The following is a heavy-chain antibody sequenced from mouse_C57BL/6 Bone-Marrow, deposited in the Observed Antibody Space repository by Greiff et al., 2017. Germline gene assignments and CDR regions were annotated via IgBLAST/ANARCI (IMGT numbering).Heavy chain of an antibody. CDR1: GYTFTSYW. Sequence: QVQLQQPGAELVRPGSSVKLSCKASGYTFTSYWMDWVKQRPGQGLEWIGNIYPSDSETHYNQKFKDKATLTVDKSSSTAYMQLSSLTSEDSAVYYCARRGYYGSSYGNYFDYWGQGTTRTVSS. J-gene: IGHJ2*01. CDR2: IYPSDSET. CDR3: ARRGYYGSSYGNYFDY. D-gene: IGHD1-1*01. V-gene: IGHV1-61*01.